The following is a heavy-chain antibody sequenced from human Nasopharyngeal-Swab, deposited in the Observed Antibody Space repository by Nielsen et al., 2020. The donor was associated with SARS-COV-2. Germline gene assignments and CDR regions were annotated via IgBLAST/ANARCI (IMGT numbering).Heavy chain of an antibody. CDR3: VGSSWYGDYYYYYGMDV. D-gene: IGHD6-13*01. CDR1: GGSISSSSYY. V-gene: IGHV4-39*07. Sequence: SETLSLTCTVSGGSISSSSYYWGWIRQPPGKGLEWIGSIYYSGSTYYNPSLKSRVTISVDTSKNQFSLKLSSVIAADTAVYCCVGSSWYGDYYYYYGMDVWGQGTTVTVSS. CDR2: IYYSGST. J-gene: IGHJ6*02.